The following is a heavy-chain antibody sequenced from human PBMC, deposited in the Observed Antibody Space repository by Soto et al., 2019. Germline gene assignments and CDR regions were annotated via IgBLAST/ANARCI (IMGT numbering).Heavy chain of an antibody. V-gene: IGHV3-48*02. CDR2: ISSSSSTI. Sequence: EVQLVESGGGLVQPGGSLRLSCAASGFTFSSYSMNWVRQAPGKGLEWVSYISSSSSTIYYADSVKGRFTISRDNAKNSRSLQMNSLRDEDTAVYYCATEGGLLNWFDPWGQGTLVTVSS. CDR1: GFTFSSYS. J-gene: IGHJ5*02. CDR3: ATEGGLLNWFDP.